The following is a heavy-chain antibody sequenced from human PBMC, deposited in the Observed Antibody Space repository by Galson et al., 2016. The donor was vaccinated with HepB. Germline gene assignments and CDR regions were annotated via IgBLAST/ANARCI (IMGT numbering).Heavy chain of an antibody. V-gene: IGHV1-69*10. CDR3: AREEGGNYIRSTDYFQF. J-gene: IGHJ1*01. CDR2: IFPLLGIT. D-gene: IGHD4-11*01. Sequence: SCKASGGTFNTYHISWVRQAPGQGLEWMGGIFPLLGITNYAQKFQGRVMITADKSTSTTFMEMSSLRSDDTAVYFCAREEGGNYIRSTDYFQFWGQGTLVTVSS. CDR1: GGTFNTYH.